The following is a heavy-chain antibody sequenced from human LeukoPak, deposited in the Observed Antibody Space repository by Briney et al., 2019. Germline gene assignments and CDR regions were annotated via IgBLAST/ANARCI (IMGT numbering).Heavy chain of an antibody. CDR1: GFTFSSYS. CDR3: ASARSTTWWKHVSIWFDP. J-gene: IGHJ5*02. Sequence: GGSLRLSCAASGFTFSSYSMNWVRQAPGKGLEWVSSISSSSYIYYADSVKGRFTISRDNARSSVYLQMTSLRADDTAVYYCASARSTTWWKHVSIWFDPWGQGTLVTVSS. CDR2: ISSSSYI. V-gene: IGHV3-21*06. D-gene: IGHD2-15*01.